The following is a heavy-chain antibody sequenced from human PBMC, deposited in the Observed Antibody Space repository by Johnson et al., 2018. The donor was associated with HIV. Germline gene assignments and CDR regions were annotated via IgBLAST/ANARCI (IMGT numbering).Heavy chain of an antibody. CDR1: GFTFNNYG. D-gene: IGHD5-24*01. J-gene: IGHJ3*02. CDR3: ALRDGYNYELDPVRHFDI. CDR2: IRFDETIK. Sequence: QVQLVESGGGVVQPGGSLRLSCAASGFTFNNYGMHWVRQSPGKGLEWVAFIRFDETIKYYGDSVKGRFTISRDNSKNTLYLQMNSLRAEDTAVYYCALRDGYNYELDPVRHFDIWGQGTMVTVSS. V-gene: IGHV3-30*02.